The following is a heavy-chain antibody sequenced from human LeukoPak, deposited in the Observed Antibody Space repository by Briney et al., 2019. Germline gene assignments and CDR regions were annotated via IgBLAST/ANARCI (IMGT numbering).Heavy chain of an antibody. D-gene: IGHD3-16*01. CDR2: IYHSGST. J-gene: IGHJ4*02. CDR1: GYSISSGYY. CDR3: ARGGQYYFDY. Sequence: SETLSLTCTVSGYSISSGYYWGWIRQPPGKGLEWIGSIYHSGSTYYNPSLKSRVTISVDTSKNQFSLKLSSVTAADTAVHYCARGGQYYFDYWGQGTLVTVSS. V-gene: IGHV4-38-2*02.